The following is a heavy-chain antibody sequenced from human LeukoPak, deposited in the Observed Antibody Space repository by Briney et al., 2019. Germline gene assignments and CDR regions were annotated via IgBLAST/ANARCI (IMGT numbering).Heavy chain of an antibody. CDR1: GYSFTGYY. CDR3: ARDQGGMSAFDT. D-gene: IGHD6-25*01. V-gene: IGHV1-2*02. CDR2: ITPNSGDT. Sequence: GASVTVSCKASGYSFTGYYMHWVRQAPGQGLEWMGWITPNSGDTNYAQKFQGRVTLTRDTSINTAYMELSRLTSDDTAVYFCARDQGGMSAFDTWGQGTKVTVSS. J-gene: IGHJ3*02.